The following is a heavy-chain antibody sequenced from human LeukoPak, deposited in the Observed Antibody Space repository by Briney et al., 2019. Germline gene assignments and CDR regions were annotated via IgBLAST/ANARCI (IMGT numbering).Heavy chain of an antibody. CDR2: IIPIFGTP. CDR3: ARDLSGSYHYFDY. V-gene: IGHV1-69*13. CDR1: GGTFSSYA. Sequence: RASVKVSCKASGGTFSSYAISWVRQAPGQGLEWMGGIIPIFGTPNYAQKFQGRVTITADESTSTAYMELSSLRSEDTAVYYCARDLSGSYHYFDYWGRGTLVTVSS. J-gene: IGHJ4*02. D-gene: IGHD1-26*01.